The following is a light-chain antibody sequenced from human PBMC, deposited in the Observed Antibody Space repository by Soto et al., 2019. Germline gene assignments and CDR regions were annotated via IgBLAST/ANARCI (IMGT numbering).Light chain of an antibody. V-gene: IGKV3-15*01. CDR3: QQYNNWPPLT. CDR1: QSVSSN. CDR2: GAS. J-gene: IGKJ4*01. Sequence: EIVRRQSPATLSVSPGERATLSCRASQSVSSNLAWYQQKPGQAPRLLIYGASTRATGIPARFSGSGSGTEFTLTISSLQSEDFAVYYCQQYNNWPPLTFGGGTKVDIK.